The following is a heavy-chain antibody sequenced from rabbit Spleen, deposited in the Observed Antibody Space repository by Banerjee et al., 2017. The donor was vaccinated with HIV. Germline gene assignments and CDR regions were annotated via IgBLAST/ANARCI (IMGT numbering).Heavy chain of an antibody. CDR3: ARDAYASSSGHL. CDR2: IYTSNGNT. J-gene: IGHJ3*01. D-gene: IGHD1-1*01. Sequence: QEQLVESGGGLVQPEGSLTLTCKASGFDFSDKAVMCWVRQAPGKGLEWIACIYTSNGNTYYASWAKGRFTISKTSSTTVTLQMTSLTAADTATYFCARDAYASSSGHLWGQGTLVTVS. V-gene: IGHV1S45*01. CDR1: GFDFSDKAV.